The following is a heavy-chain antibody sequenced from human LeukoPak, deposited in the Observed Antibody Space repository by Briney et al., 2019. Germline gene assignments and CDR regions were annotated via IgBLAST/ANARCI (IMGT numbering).Heavy chain of an antibody. CDR1: GFTVSNKY. CDR2: IYSDGRT. CDR3: ARDTGGFDY. D-gene: IGHD3-16*01. Sequence: QAGGSLRLSCAASGFTVSNKYMTWVRQAPGKGLEWVSIIYSDGRTYYADSVKGRFNISRDNSKNTLYLQMNSLRAEDTAVYYCARDTGGFDYWGQGTLVTVSS. J-gene: IGHJ4*02. V-gene: IGHV3-53*01.